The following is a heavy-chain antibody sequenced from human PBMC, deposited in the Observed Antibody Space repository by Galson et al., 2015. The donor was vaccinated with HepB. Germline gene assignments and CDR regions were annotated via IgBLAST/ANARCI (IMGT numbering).Heavy chain of an antibody. J-gene: IGHJ4*02. D-gene: IGHD6-13*01. Sequence: SLRLSCAVSGFTFSSYGMHWVRQAPGKGLEGVALISDDGSNTYYADSVKGRFTISRDNSKNKRYPQMNSLSSEDTAVYYCAKVWTRNPRGSGIAIDYWGQGTLVTVSS. V-gene: IGHV3-30*18. CDR2: ISDDGSNT. CDR3: AKVWTRNPRGSGIAIDY. CDR1: GFTFSSYG.